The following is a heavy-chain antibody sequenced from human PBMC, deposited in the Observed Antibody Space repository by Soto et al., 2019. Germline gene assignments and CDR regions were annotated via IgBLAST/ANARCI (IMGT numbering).Heavy chain of an antibody. V-gene: IGHV3-23*01. Sequence: GSLRLSCAASGFTFSSYAMSWVRQAPGKGLEWVSAISGSGGSTYYADSVKGRFTISRDNSKNTLYLQMNSLRAEDTAVYYCAKGYRWTTFVYYFDYWGQGTLVTVSS. D-gene: IGHD4-17*01. CDR3: AKGYRWTTFVYYFDY. J-gene: IGHJ4*02. CDR1: GFTFSSYA. CDR2: ISGSGGST.